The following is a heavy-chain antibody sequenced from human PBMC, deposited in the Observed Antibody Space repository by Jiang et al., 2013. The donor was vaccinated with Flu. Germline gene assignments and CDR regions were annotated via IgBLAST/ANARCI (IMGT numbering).Heavy chain of an antibody. CDR1: GYSISSGYY. J-gene: IGHJ5*02. CDR3: ARDKGVQLLGNWFDP. CDR2: IYHSGST. D-gene: IGHD1-26*01. V-gene: IGHV4-38-2*02. Sequence: VLLKPSETLSLTCTVSGYSISSGYYWGWIRQPPGKGLEWIGSIYHSGSTYYNPSLKSRVTISVDTSKNQFSLKLSSVTAADTAVYYCARDKGVQLLGNWFDPWGQGTLVTVSS.